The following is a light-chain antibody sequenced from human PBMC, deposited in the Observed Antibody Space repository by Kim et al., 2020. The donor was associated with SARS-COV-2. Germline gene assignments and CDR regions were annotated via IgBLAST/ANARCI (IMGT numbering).Light chain of an antibody. CDR3: NSRDSNENVF. J-gene: IGLJ2*01. CDR1: SLRSYY. Sequence: VALGQTVRITCQGDSLRSYYATWYQQKPGQAPIRVIYGKNNRPSGIPDRFSGSSSGNTASLTITGTQAGDEADYYCNSRDSNENVFFGGGTQLTVL. CDR2: GKN. V-gene: IGLV3-19*01.